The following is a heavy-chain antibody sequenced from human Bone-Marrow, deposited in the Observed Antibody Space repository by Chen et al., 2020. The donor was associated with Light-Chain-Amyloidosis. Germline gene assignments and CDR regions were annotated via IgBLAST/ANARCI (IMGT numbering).Heavy chain of an antibody. V-gene: IGHV4-59*01. CDR3: GRDNIGGVDF. CDR1: GGSMDYYY. J-gene: IGHJ4*02. D-gene: IGHD3-16*01. CDR2: IYNSGTT. Sequence: QVQLQESGPGLVKPSGTLSLTCTVSGGSMDYYYWNWIRQTPGKGLEWIGYIYNSGTTNYNPSLMSRVTMSVDMSKTQFSLKLSSVTAADTAVYYCGRDNIGGVDFWGQGTPVTVSS.